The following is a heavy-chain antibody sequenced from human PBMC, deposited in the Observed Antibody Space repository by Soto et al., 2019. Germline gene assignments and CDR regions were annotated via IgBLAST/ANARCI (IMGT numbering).Heavy chain of an antibody. CDR3: AKDGSGSYSWYFDY. J-gene: IGHJ4*02. D-gene: IGHD1-26*01. V-gene: IGHV1-69*06. CDR2: IIPIFGTA. Sequence: GASVKVSCKASGGTFSSYAISWVRQAPGQGLEWMGGIIPIFGTANYAQKFQGRVTITADKSTSTAYMELSSLRSEDTAVYYCAKDGSGSYSWYFDYWGQGTLVTVSS. CDR1: GGTFSSYA.